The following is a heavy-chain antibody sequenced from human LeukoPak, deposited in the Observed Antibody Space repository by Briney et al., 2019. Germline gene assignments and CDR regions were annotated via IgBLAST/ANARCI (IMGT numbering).Heavy chain of an antibody. Sequence: GASVKVSCKASGYTFTSYDINWVRQAPGQGLEWMGWISAYNGNTNYAQKFQGRVTMTTDTSTSTAYMELRSLRSDDTAVYYCARYDSSSYSHAFDIWGQGTKVTVSS. CDR2: ISAYNGNT. V-gene: IGHV1-18*01. CDR1: GYTFTSYD. CDR3: ARYDSSSYSHAFDI. J-gene: IGHJ3*02. D-gene: IGHD3-22*01.